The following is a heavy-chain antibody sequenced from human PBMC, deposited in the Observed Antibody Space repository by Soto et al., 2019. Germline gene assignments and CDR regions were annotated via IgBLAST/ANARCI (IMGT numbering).Heavy chain of an antibody. CDR3: ARDGPLYSSGWYGYFDY. V-gene: IGHV3-30-3*01. D-gene: IGHD6-19*01. CDR2: ISYDGSNK. J-gene: IGHJ4*02. Sequence: QVQLVESGGGVVQPGRSLRLSCAASGFTFSSYAMHWVRQAPGKGLEWVAVISYDGSNKYYADSVKGRFTISRDNSKNTLYLQMNSLRAEDTAVYYCARDGPLYSSGWYGYFDYWGQGTLLTVSS. CDR1: GFTFSSYA.